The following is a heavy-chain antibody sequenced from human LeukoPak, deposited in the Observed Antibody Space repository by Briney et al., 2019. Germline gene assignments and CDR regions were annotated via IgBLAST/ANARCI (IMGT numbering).Heavy chain of an antibody. Sequence: ASVKVSCKASGYTFTNYYIHWVRQAPGQGLECMGIINPSGGSTSYAQKFQGRVTMTRNTSISTAYMELSSLRSEDTAVYYCAREGLDYGDYSWFDPWGQGTLVTVSS. CDR2: INPSGGST. CDR3: AREGLDYGDYSWFDP. D-gene: IGHD4-17*01. J-gene: IGHJ5*02. CDR1: GYTFTNYY. V-gene: IGHV1-46*01.